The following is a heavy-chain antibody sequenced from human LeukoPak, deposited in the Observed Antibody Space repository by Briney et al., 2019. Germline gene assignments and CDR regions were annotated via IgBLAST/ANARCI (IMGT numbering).Heavy chain of an antibody. D-gene: IGHD3-10*01. Sequence: GGSLRLSCAASGFSFSTYWMHWVRQAPGKGLVWVSHIDIDGRNTNYADSVKGRFTISRDNAKNTLYLQMNSLRAEDTAVYYCARIFSDFGSGTYYIFDYWGQGALVTVSS. J-gene: IGHJ4*02. CDR3: ARIFSDFGSGTYYIFDY. V-gene: IGHV3-74*01. CDR2: IDIDGRNT. CDR1: GFSFSTYW.